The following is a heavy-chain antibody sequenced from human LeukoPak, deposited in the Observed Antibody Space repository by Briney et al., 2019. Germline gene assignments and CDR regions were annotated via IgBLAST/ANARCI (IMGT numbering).Heavy chain of an antibody. CDR1: GFTFVDYA. V-gene: IGHV3-9*01. J-gene: IGHJ4*02. Sequence: PGGSLTLSCAASGFTFVDYAMHWARQAPGKGLEWVSGISWNSGSIGYADSVKGRFTISRDNAKNSLYLQMNSLRAEDTSLYYCAKGSNFDWDYYFDYWGQGTLVTVSS. CDR3: AKGSNFDWDYYFDY. D-gene: IGHD3-9*01. CDR2: ISWNSGSI.